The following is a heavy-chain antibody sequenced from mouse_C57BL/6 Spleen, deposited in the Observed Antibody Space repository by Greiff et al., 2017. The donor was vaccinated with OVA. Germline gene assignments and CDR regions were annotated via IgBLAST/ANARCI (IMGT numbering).Heavy chain of an antibody. V-gene: IGHV14-2*01. Sequence: EVQLVESGAELVKPGASVKLSCTASGFNIKDYYMHWVKQRTEQGLEWIGRIDPEDGETKYAPKFQGKATITADTSSHTAYLQLSSLTSEDTAVYYWARDVRPSWFAYWGQGTLVTVSA. CDR1: GFNIKDYY. CDR2: IDPEDGET. J-gene: IGHJ3*01. CDR3: ARDVRPSWFAY.